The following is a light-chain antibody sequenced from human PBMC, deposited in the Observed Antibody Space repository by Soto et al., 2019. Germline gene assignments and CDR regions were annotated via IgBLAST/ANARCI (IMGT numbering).Light chain of an antibody. CDR2: GAS. V-gene: IGKV3-20*01. CDR3: QQYGQ. J-gene: IGKJ1*01. CDR1: QSVSSSY. Sequence: EIVLTQSPGTLSLSPGERPSLSCRASQSVSSSYLAWYQQKPGQAPRLLIYGASSRATGIPDRFSGSGSGTDFTLTISRLEPEDFAVYYCQQYGQFGQGTKVDIK.